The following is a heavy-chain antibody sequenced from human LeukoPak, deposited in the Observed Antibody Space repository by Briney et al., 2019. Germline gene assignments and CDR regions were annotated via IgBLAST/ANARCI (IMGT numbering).Heavy chain of an antibody. Sequence: RASVKLSCKASGYTFTGYYMHWVRQAPGQGLEWMGWINPNSGGTNYAQKFQGRVTITADESTSTAYMELSSLRSEDTAVYYCARVGRYSSSWALTKPTRNYYYYYMDDWGKGTTVTISS. CDR2: INPNSGGT. V-gene: IGHV1-2*02. D-gene: IGHD6-13*01. CDR1: GYTFTGYY. J-gene: IGHJ6*03. CDR3: ARVGRYSSSWALTKPTRNYYYYYMDD.